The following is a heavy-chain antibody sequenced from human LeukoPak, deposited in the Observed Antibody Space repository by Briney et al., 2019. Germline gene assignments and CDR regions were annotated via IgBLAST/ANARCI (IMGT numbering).Heavy chain of an antibody. Sequence: GGSLRLSCAASGFTFSSYAMHWVRQAPGKGLEWVAVISYDGSNKYYADSVKGRFTISRDNSKNTLYLQMNSLRAEDTAVYYCARAYYDFWSGYKDYFDYWGQGTLVTVSS. CDR2: ISYDGSNK. D-gene: IGHD3-3*01. J-gene: IGHJ4*02. CDR3: ARAYYDFWSGYKDYFDY. V-gene: IGHV3-30*04. CDR1: GFTFSSYA.